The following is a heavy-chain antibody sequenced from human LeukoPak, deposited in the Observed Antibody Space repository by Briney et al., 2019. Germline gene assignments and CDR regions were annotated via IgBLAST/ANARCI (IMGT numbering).Heavy chain of an antibody. CDR2: ISSSSSYI. Sequence: GGSLRLSCAASGMKFSSYAMAWVRQAPGKGLEWVSSISSSSSYIYYADSVKGRFTISRDNAKNSLYLQMNGLRAEDTAVYYCARDQGSRNYWGQGTLVTVSS. V-gene: IGHV3-21*01. CDR1: GMKFSSYA. CDR3: ARDQGSRNY. D-gene: IGHD2-15*01. J-gene: IGHJ4*02.